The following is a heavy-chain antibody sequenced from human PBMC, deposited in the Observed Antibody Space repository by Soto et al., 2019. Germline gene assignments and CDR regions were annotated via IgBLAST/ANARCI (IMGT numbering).Heavy chain of an antibody. CDR1: GGSISSYY. D-gene: IGHD3-10*01. Sequence: PSETLSLTCTVAGGSISSYYWTWIRQPPGKGLEWIGYMYYSGSTNYNPSLKSRVTISVDTSKNQFSLKLSSVTAADTAVYYCARRPGFGHAFDIWGQGTMVTVSS. J-gene: IGHJ3*02. CDR3: ARRPGFGHAFDI. V-gene: IGHV4-59*08. CDR2: MYYSGST.